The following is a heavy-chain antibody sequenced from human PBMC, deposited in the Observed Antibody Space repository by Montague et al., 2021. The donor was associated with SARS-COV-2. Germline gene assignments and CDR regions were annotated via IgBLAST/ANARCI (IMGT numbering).Heavy chain of an antibody. Sequence: SETLSLTCAVYGGSSSGYYWSWIRQPPGKGLEWIGEINHSGSTNYNPSLKSRVTISVDTSKNQFSLKPSSVTAADTAVYYCARVRYYGSGTSLGMDVWGQGTTVTVSS. J-gene: IGHJ6*02. D-gene: IGHD3-10*01. CDR3: ARVRYYGSGTSLGMDV. CDR2: INHSGST. V-gene: IGHV4-34*01. CDR1: GGSSSGYY.